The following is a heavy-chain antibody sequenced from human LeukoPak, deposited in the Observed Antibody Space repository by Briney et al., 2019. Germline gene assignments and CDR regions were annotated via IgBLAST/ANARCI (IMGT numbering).Heavy chain of an antibody. CDR1: GYTFTGYY. D-gene: IGHD3-22*01. CDR3: ARAPYYYDSSGSAY. J-gene: IGHJ4*02. CDR2: INPNSGGT. V-gene: IGHV1-2*02. Sequence: VASVKVSCKASGYTFTGYYMHWVRQAPGQGLECMGWINPNSGGTNYAQKFQGRVTMTRDTSISTAYMELSRLRSDDTAVYYCARAPYYYDSSGSAYWGQGTLVTVSS.